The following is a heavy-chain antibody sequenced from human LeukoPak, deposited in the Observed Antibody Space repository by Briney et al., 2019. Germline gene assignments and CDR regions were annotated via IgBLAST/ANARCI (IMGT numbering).Heavy chain of an antibody. Sequence: KSGESLKISCKGSGYSFTTYWIGWVRQMPGKGLEWMGIFYPGDSDIRYSPSFRGQVTMSVDKPISTAYLQWRSLKASDTAMYYCARGSGDGRFQNRPFDYWGQGTLVTVSS. CDR3: ARGSGDGRFQNRPFDY. J-gene: IGHJ4*02. D-gene: IGHD2-21*01. V-gene: IGHV5-51*01. CDR1: GYSFTTYW. CDR2: FYPGDSDI.